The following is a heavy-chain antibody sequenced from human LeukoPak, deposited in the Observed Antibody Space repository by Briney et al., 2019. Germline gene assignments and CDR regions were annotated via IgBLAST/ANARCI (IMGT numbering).Heavy chain of an antibody. V-gene: IGHV1-69*01. CDR3: ARDGYSGYGTFDY. Sequence: ASVKVSSKASGGTFSSYAISWVRQAPGQGLEWMGGIIPIFGTANYAQKFQGRVTITADESTSTAYMELSSLRSEDTAVYYCARDGYSGYGTFDYWGQGTLVTVSS. CDR1: GGTFSSYA. J-gene: IGHJ4*02. D-gene: IGHD5-12*01. CDR2: IIPIFGTA.